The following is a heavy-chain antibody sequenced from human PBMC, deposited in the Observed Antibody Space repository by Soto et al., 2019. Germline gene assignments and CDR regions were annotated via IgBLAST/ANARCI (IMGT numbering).Heavy chain of an antibody. J-gene: IGHJ2*01. Sequence: QVQLVQSGAEVKKPGSSVKVSCKASGGTFSSYAISWVRQAPGQGLEWMGGIIPIFGTANYAQKFQGRVTITADESTSTAYVALSSLRSEDTAVYYCARGGHDYGDLRWYFDLWGRGTLVTVSS. CDR3: ARGGHDYGDLRWYFDL. V-gene: IGHV1-69*12. CDR1: GGTFSSYA. CDR2: IIPIFGTA. D-gene: IGHD4-17*01.